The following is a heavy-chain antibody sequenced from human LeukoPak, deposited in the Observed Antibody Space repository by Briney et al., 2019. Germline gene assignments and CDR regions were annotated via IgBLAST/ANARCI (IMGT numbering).Heavy chain of an antibody. CDR2: IYHSGST. J-gene: IGHJ5*02. CDR3: ARVLYSSSANWFDP. V-gene: IGHV4-30-2*01. CDR1: GGSISSGGYY. D-gene: IGHD6-6*01. Sequence: SQTLSLTCTVSGGSISSGGYYWSWIRQPPGKGLEWIGYIYHSGSTYYNPSLKSRVTISVDRSKNQFSLKLSSVTAADTAVYYCARVLYSSSANWFDPWGQGTLVTVSS.